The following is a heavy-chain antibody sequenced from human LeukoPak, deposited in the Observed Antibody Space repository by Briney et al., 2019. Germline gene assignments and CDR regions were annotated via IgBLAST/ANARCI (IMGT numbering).Heavy chain of an antibody. CDR1: GYTFTSYD. CDR2: MNPNSGNT. J-gene: IGHJ6*02. D-gene: IGHD2/OR15-2a*01. Sequence: ASVTVSCEASGYTFTSYDINWVRQATGQGLEWMGWMNPNSGNTGYAQKFQGRVTMTRNTSISTAYMELSSLRSEDTAVYYCARCKDYYYGMDVWGRGTTVTVSS. CDR3: ARCKDYYYGMDV. V-gene: IGHV1-8*01.